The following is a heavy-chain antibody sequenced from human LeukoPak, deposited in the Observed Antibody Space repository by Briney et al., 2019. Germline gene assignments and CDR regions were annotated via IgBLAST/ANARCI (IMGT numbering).Heavy chain of an antibody. CDR2: ISAYNGNT. J-gene: IGHJ3*02. V-gene: IGHV1-18*01. Sequence: GASVKVSCKASGYTFTSYGISWVRQAPGRGLEWMGWISAYNGNTNYAQKLQGRVTMTTDTSTSTAYMELRSLRSDDTAVYYCARAGRDIVVVVAAPVSFDIWGQGTMVTVSS. CDR1: GYTFTSYG. D-gene: IGHD2-15*01. CDR3: ARAGRDIVVVVAAPVSFDI.